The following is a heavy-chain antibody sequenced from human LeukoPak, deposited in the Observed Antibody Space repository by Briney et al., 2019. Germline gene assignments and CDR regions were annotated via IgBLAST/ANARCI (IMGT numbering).Heavy chain of an antibody. V-gene: IGHV7-4-1*02. CDR2: INTNTGNP. J-gene: IGHJ4*02. CDR3: ARGGYDSTRNGVDY. Sequence: GASVTVSCKASDYTFTSYGISWVRQAPGQGGEWVGWINTNTGNPTYAQGFTGRFVFSLDTSVSTAYLQISSLKAEDTAVYYCARGGYDSTRNGVDYLGQGTLVTVSS. D-gene: IGHD3-22*01. CDR1: DYTFTSYG.